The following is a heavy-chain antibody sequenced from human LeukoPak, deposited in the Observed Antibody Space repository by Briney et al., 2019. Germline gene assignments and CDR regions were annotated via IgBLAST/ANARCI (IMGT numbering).Heavy chain of an antibody. V-gene: IGHV4-61*02. CDR2: IQISGST. CDR3: ARVDRGYCSGGNCGYYFDY. J-gene: IGHJ4*02. CDR1: GDSITRGTYY. Sequence: PSQTLSLTCTVSGDSITRGTYYLNWIRQPAGKGLEWMGRIQISGSTNYNPSLKSRVTISVDTSKNQFSLKLSSVTAADTAVYYCARVDRGYCSGGNCGYYFDYWGQGTPVTVSS. D-gene: IGHD2-15*01.